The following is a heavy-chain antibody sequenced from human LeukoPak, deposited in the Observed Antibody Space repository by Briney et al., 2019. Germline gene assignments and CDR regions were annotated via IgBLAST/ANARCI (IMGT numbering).Heavy chain of an antibody. D-gene: IGHD1-1*01. CDR3: AREGGTTGGWFDP. CDR1: GGSISNYY. V-gene: IGHV4-59*01. J-gene: IGHJ5*02. Sequence: SETLSLTCTVSGGSISNYYWSWIRQPPGKGLEWIGYIYFSGSTNYNPSLESRVTMSVDTSKSQFSLKLSSVTAADTAVYYCAREGGTTGGWFDPWGQGTLVTVSS. CDR2: IYFSGST.